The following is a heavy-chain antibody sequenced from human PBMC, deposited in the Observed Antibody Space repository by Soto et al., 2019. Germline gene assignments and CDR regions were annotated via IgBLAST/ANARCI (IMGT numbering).Heavy chain of an antibody. CDR3: ARAPPNPHYGDYLLEIYFDY. D-gene: IGHD4-17*01. V-gene: IGHV1-69*01. CDR2: IIPIFGTA. J-gene: IGHJ4*02. Sequence: QVQLVQSGAEVKKPGSSVKVSCKASGGTFSSYAISWVRQAPGQGLEWMGGIIPIFGTANYAQKFQGRVTITADESTSTAYMELSSLRSEDTAVYYCARAPPNPHYGDYLLEIYFDYWGQGTLVTVSS. CDR1: GGTFSSYA.